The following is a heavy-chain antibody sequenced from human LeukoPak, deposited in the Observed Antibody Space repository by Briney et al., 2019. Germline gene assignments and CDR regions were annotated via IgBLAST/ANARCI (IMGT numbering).Heavy chain of an antibody. CDR1: GGSITTTNYF. CDR3: ARTFAPPTTGYYNFDY. V-gene: IGHV4-39*07. D-gene: IGHD3-9*01. Sequence: PSETLSLTCTVSGGSITTTNYFWAWIRQPPGKGLEWIGEIYHSGSTNYNPSLKSRVTISVDTSKNQFSLKLSSVTAADTAAYYCARTFAPPTTGYYNFDYWGQGTLVTVSS. J-gene: IGHJ4*02. CDR2: IYHSGST.